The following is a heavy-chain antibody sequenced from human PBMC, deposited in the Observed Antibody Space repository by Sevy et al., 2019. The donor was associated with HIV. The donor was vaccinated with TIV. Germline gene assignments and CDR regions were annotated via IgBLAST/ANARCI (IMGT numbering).Heavy chain of an antibody. CDR2: IKQDGSVK. D-gene: IGHD6-13*01. CDR1: GFTLNSYW. Sequence: GGSLRLSCAASGFTLNSYWMSWVRQAPGKGLKWVANIKQDGSVKYYVDSVKGRFTISRDNARNLVYLQMSSLTAEDTALYYCVRAIAADASLWGQGTLVTVSS. V-gene: IGHV3-7*01. CDR3: VRAIAADASL. J-gene: IGHJ4*02.